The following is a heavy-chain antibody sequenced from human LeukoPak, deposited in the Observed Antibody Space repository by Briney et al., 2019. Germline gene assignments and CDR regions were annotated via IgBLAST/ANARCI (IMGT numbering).Heavy chain of an antibody. D-gene: IGHD4-17*01. CDR2: FNPSSSDT. CDR1: GHTFDVYY. V-gene: IGHV1-46*02. CDR3: ARGRTVTNDFDL. J-gene: IGHJ2*01. Sequence: ASVKVSCKASGHTFDVYYIHWVRQAPGQGLEWMGMFNPSSSDTNYAQRFQGRVTLTRDTSTTTVYMSLSGLRPEDTAVYYCARGRTVTNDFDLWGRGTLLTVSS.